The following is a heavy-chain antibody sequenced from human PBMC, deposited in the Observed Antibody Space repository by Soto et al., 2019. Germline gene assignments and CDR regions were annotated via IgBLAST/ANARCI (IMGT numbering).Heavy chain of an antibody. J-gene: IGHJ4*01. V-gene: IGHV3-30*03. Sequence: QVQLVESGGGLVQPGRSLRLSCAASGFIFSNYGMHWVRQAPGKGLEWLAIISNDGSDKYYADSVKGRFSVSRDNSKSILSLQMNSLRSDDTGLYYCATAVSGAYWGHGTLVTVSS. CDR3: ATAVSGAY. D-gene: IGHD7-27*01. CDR2: ISNDGSDK. CDR1: GFIFSNYG.